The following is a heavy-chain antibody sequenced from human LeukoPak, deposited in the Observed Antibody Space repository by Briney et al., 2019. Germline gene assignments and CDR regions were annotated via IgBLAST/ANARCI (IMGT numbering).Heavy chain of an antibody. D-gene: IGHD3-3*01. V-gene: IGHV3-74*01. CDR2: INSDGTTT. CDR3: AKDPTRITIFGVVTPFDY. Sequence: GGSLRLSCAASGFTFSTYWMHWVRQGPGKGLVWVSRINSDGTTTNYADSVKGRFTISRDNAKNTLYLQMNSLRAEDTAVYYCAKDPTRITIFGVVTPFDYWGQGTLDTVSS. CDR1: GFTFSTYW. J-gene: IGHJ4*02.